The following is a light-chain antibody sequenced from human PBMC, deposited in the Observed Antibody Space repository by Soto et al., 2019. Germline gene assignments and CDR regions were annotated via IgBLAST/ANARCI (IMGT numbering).Light chain of an antibody. Sequence: EIVMTQSPVTLSVSPGERVTLSCRASQNVNINLAWYQQRPGQVPRVLIYGASNRASGIPDRFSGSGSGTDFTLTISSLEPDDFALYYCQQYKDWPPLTFGGGTRVEIK. CDR1: QNVNIN. V-gene: IGKV3D-15*01. CDR2: GAS. CDR3: QQYKDWPPLT. J-gene: IGKJ4*01.